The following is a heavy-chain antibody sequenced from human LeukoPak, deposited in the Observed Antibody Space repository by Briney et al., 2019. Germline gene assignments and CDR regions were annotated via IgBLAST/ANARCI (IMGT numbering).Heavy chain of an antibody. CDR1: GFTFSNYW. CDR2: INEDGSGK. Sequence: GGSLRLSCVSSGFTFSNYWMKWVRLAPGKGLEWVASINEDGSGKFSVGSVKDRITISRDNTRNSLDLQINSLTVEDTAIYYCARDDGDVWGTGTTVTVSS. CDR3: ARDDGDV. V-gene: IGHV3-7*01. J-gene: IGHJ6*03.